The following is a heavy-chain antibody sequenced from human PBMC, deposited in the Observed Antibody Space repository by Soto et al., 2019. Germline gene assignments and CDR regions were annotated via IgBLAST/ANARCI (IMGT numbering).Heavy chain of an antibody. CDR2: MNPNSGNT. D-gene: IGHD5-12*01. V-gene: IGHV1-8*01. Sequence: ASVKVSCKASGYTFTSYDINWVRQATGQGLEWMGWMNPNSGNTGYAQKFQGRVTMTRNTSISTAYMELSSLRSEDTAVYYCARGRKIVATISPDATYYYYYYMDVWGKGTTVTVSS. CDR3: ARGRKIVATISPDATYYYYYYMDV. J-gene: IGHJ6*03. CDR1: GYTFTSYD.